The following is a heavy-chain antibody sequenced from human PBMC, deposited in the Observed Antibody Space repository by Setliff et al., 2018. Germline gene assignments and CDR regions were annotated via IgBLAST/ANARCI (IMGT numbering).Heavy chain of an antibody. V-gene: IGHV3-74*01. CDR3: ASHEPWLWNAFDI. D-gene: IGHD6-19*01. J-gene: IGHJ3*02. CDR2: VNGDETIR. Sequence: PGESLKISCAASGFTFSTHWMQWVRQVPGKGLEWVSRVNGDETIRSYVDSVKGRFTISRENAKNTVYLEMNSLRAEDTAVYYCASHEPWLWNAFDIWGQGTMVTVSS. CDR1: GFTFSTHW.